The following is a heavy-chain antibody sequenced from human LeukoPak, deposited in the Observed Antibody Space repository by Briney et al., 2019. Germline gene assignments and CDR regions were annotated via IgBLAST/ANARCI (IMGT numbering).Heavy chain of an antibody. CDR1: GGSISYYY. D-gene: IGHD5-24*01. J-gene: IGHJ4*02. CDR2: IYYSGST. Sequence: SETLSLTCTVSGGSISYYYWSWIRQSPGKGLEWIGYIYYSGSTYYNPSLKSRVTISVDTSKNQFSLKLSSVTAADTAVYYCARGAGRDGYIDYWGQGTLVTVSS. CDR3: ARGAGRDGYIDY. V-gene: IGHV4-59*12.